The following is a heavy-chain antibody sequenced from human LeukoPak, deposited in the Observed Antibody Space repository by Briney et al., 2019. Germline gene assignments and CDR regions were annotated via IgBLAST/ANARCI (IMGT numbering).Heavy chain of an antibody. Sequence: GGSLRLSCVASGFTFRSYAMSWVRQAPGKGLEWVSAISGSGGSTYYADSVKGRFTISRDNSKNTLYLQMNSLRAEDTAVYYCAKEYAYYYDSSGYYFFDYWGQGTLVTVSS. D-gene: IGHD3-22*01. CDR1: GFTFRSYA. CDR2: ISGSGGST. V-gene: IGHV3-23*01. CDR3: AKEYAYYYDSSGYYFFDY. J-gene: IGHJ4*02.